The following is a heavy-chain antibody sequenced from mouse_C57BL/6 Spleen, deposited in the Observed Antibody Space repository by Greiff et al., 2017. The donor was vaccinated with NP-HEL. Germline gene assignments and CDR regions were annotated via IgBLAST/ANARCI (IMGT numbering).Heavy chain of an antibody. V-gene: IGHV1-59*01. CDR3: ARYWASWFAY. CDR1: GYTFTSYW. Sequence: VQLQQPGAELVRPGTSVKLSCKASGYTFTSYWMHWVKQRPGQGLEWIGVIDPSDSYTNYNQKFKGKATLTVDTSSSTAYMQLSSLTSEDSAVYYCARYWASWFAYWGQGTLVTVSA. D-gene: IGHD4-1*01. J-gene: IGHJ3*01. CDR2: IDPSDSYT.